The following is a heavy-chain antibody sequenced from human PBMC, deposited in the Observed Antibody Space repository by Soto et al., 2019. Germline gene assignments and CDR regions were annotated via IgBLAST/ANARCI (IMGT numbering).Heavy chain of an antibody. CDR2: ITVDGGST. CDR1: GFTFNSFA. D-gene: IGHD3-22*01. V-gene: IGHV3-23*01. CDR3: ANVGYERSGNDAFDS. J-gene: IGHJ3*02. Sequence: GGSLRLSCSASGFTFNSFALNWVRQAPGKGLGWVSSITVDGGSTYYVESVKGRFTGSRDNSKNTLYFQIDSLRAEDPAGCYCANVGYERSGNDAFDSWGQGTMVTVSS.